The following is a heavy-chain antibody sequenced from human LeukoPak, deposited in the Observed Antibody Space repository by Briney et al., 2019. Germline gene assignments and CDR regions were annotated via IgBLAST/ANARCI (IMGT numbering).Heavy chain of an antibody. CDR2: IYYSGST. CDR1: GGSVSSGSYY. J-gene: IGHJ5*02. D-gene: IGHD1-26*01. Sequence: SETLSLTCTVSGGSVSSGSYYWSWIRQPPGKGLEWIGYIYYSGSTNYNPSLKSRVTISVDTSKNQFSLKLSSVTAAAAAVYYCARVIVGATIDPWGQGTLVTVSS. V-gene: IGHV4-61*01. CDR3: ARVIVGATIDP.